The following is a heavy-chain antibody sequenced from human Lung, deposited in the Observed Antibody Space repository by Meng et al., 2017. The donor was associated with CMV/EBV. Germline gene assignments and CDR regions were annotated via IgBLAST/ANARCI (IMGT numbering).Heavy chain of an antibody. J-gene: IGHJ3*02. D-gene: IGHD2-2*01. Sequence: SCAASGFTFSSYGMHWVRQAPGKGLEWVAFIRYDGSNKYYADSVKGRFTISRDNSKNTLYLQMNSLRAEDTAVYYCAKDRVVVVPAVDAFDIWGPGKMV. CDR1: GFTFSSYG. V-gene: IGHV3-30*02. CDR3: AKDRVVVVPAVDAFDI. CDR2: IRYDGSNK.